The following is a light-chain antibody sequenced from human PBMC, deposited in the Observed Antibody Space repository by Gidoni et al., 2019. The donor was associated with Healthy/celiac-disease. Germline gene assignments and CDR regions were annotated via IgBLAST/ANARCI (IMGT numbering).Light chain of an antibody. CDR1: SSDGGGYNY. Sequence: QSALTQPRSVPGSPGPSVTISCTGTSSDGGGYNYVSWYQQHPGKAPKLMIYDVSKRPSGVPDRFAGSKSGNTASLTISGLQAEDEADYYCCSYAGSYTSWVFGGGTKLTVL. CDR3: CSYAGSYTSWV. V-gene: IGLV2-11*01. CDR2: DVS. J-gene: IGLJ3*02.